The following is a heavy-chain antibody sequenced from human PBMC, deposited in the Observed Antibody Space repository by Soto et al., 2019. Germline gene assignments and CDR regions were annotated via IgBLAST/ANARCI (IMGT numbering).Heavy chain of an antibody. CDR2: IIPIFGTA. Sequence: QVQLVQSGAEVKKPGSSVKVSCKASGGTFSSYAISWVRQAPGQGLEWMGGIIPIFGTANYAQKFQRRVTITADEFTSTAYMELSSLRSEDTAVYYCAREGASGSHIGYWGQGTLVTVSS. V-gene: IGHV1-69*01. CDR3: AREGASGSHIGY. D-gene: IGHD3-22*01. J-gene: IGHJ4*02. CDR1: GGTFSSYA.